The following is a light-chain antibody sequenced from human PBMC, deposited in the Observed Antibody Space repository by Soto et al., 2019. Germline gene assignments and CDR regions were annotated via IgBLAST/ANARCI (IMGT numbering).Light chain of an antibody. CDR2: KVS. V-gene: IGKV2-24*01. CDR3: VQAYQSQT. Sequence: DIVMTQTPPSLSVTLGQPASISCRSSQSLVYSDGDTYLSWLQQRPGQPLRILIYKVSNRFSGVRERFSGSGGGTDFTLEISSVEAEEGEVYYYVQAYQSQTFGKGTRLESK. J-gene: IGKJ5*01. CDR1: QSLVYSDGDTY.